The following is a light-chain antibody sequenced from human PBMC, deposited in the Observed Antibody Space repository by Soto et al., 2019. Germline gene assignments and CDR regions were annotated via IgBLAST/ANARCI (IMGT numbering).Light chain of an antibody. CDR2: AAS. J-gene: IGKJ2*01. CDR1: QSISTY. V-gene: IGKV1-39*01. CDR3: QQSSNSPRT. Sequence: DIQMTQSPSSLSASVGDRVTITCRASQSISTYLNWYQQRPGKAPKLLIHAASSLQSGVPSRFSGSGSGTDFTLTISSLQPEDSATYYCQQSSNSPRTFGQGTKLEIK.